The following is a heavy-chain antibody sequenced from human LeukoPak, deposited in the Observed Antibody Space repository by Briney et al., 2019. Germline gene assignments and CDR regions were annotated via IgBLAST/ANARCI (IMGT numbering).Heavy chain of an antibody. D-gene: IGHD2-2*01. Sequence: PGGSLRLSCAASGFTFSSYAMSWVRQAPGKGLEWVSAISGSGGSTYYADSVKGRFTISRDNSKNTLYLQMNSLRAEDTAVYYCAGARDYQLLPNDYWGQGTLVTVSS. CDR1: GFTFSSYA. V-gene: IGHV3-23*01. CDR2: ISGSGGST. J-gene: IGHJ4*02. CDR3: AGARDYQLLPNDY.